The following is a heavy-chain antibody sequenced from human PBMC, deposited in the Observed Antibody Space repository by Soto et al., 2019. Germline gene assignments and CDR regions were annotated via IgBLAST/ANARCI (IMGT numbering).Heavy chain of an antibody. J-gene: IGHJ4*02. CDR3: ARVAKVSSWYYFDY. V-gene: IGHV3-33*01. D-gene: IGHD6-13*01. CDR1: GYTFSSYG. Sequence: QVQLVESGGGVVQPGRSLRLSCAAYGYTFSSYGIHWVRQAPGKGLELVAVIWYDGSNKYYAVSVKGRFTISSDNSKNTLYLQMNSLRAEDTAVYYCARVAKVSSWYYFDYWGQGTLVSVSS. CDR2: IWYDGSNK.